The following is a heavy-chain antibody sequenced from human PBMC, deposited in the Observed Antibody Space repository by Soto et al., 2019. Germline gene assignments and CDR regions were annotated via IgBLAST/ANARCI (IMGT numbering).Heavy chain of an antibody. CDR3: ARAQDGSGSYYENDAFDI. D-gene: IGHD3-10*01. CDR2: IIPIFGTA. J-gene: IGHJ3*02. Sequence: SVKVSCKASGGTFSSYAISWVRQAPGQGLEWMGGIIPIFGTANYAQKFQGRVTITADESTSTAYMELSSLRSEDTAVYYCARAQDGSGSYYENDAFDIWGQGTTVTVSS. V-gene: IGHV1-69*13. CDR1: GGTFSSYA.